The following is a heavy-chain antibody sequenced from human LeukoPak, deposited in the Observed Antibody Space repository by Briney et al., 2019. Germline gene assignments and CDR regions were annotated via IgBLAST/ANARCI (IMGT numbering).Heavy chain of an antibody. Sequence: SETLSLTCTVSGGSISSGDYYWSWIRQPPGKGLEWIGYIYYSGSTYYNPSPKSRVTISVDTSKNQFSLKLSSVTAADTAVYYCARAAGLDIVVVPAEWYFDLWGRGTLVTVSS. J-gene: IGHJ2*01. CDR3: ARAAGLDIVVVPAEWYFDL. CDR2: IYYSGST. V-gene: IGHV4-30-4*08. CDR1: GGSISSGDYY. D-gene: IGHD2-2*03.